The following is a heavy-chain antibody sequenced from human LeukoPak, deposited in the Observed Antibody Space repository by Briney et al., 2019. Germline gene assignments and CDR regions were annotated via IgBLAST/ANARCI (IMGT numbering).Heavy chain of an antibody. CDR3: AALDIVATRFDY. Sequence: SVKVSRKASGFTFTSSAMQWVRQARGQRLEWIGWIVVGSGNTNYAQKFQERVTITRDMSTSTAYMELSSLRSEDTAVYYCAALDIVATRFDYWGQGTLVTVSS. V-gene: IGHV1-58*02. D-gene: IGHD5-12*01. CDR2: IVVGSGNT. J-gene: IGHJ4*01. CDR1: GFTFTSSA.